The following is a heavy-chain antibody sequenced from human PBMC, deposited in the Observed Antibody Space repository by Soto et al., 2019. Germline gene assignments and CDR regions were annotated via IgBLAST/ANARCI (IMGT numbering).Heavy chain of an antibody. J-gene: IGHJ5*02. Sequence: ASVKVSCKASGGTFSSYAISWVRQAPGRGLEWMGGIIPLFGTTNYAQKFRGRVTVTADESTSTVYMELRSLRFEDTAVYYCARAHGSSWYNWFDPWGQGTLVTVSS. CDR1: GGTFSSYA. CDR3: ARAHGSSWYNWFDP. V-gene: IGHV1-69*13. CDR2: IIPLFGTT. D-gene: IGHD6-13*01.